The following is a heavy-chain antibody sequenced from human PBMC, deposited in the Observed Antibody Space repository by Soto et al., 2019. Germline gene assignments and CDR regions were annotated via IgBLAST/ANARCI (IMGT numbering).Heavy chain of an antibody. CDR2: IGAAGDT. J-gene: IGHJ4*02. CDR3: ASGGWGSSWYEGGSRIDY. D-gene: IGHD6-13*01. V-gene: IGHV3-13*01. Sequence: EVQLVKSGGGLVQPGGSLRLSCAASGFTFSSYDMHWVRHVTGKGLEWVSAIGAAGDTYYPDSVKGRFTISRENAKNSLYLQMNSLRAEDTAVYYCASGGWGSSWYEGGSRIDYWGQGTLVTVSS. CDR1: GFTFSSYD.